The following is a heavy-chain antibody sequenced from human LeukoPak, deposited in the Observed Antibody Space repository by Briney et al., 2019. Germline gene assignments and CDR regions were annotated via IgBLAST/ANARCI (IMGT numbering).Heavy chain of an antibody. CDR1: GFTFDDYA. CDR3: ARAPRYYFDY. V-gene: IGHV3-21*01. CDR2: ISSSSSYI. J-gene: IGHJ4*02. Sequence: PGGSLRLSCAASGFTFDDYAMHWVRQAPGKGLEWVSSISSSSSYIYYADSVKGRFTISRDNAKNSLYLQMNSLRAEDTAVYYCARAPRYYFDYWGQGTLVTVSS.